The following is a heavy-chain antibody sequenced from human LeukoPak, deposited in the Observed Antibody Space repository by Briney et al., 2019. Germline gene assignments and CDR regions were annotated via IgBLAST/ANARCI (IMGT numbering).Heavy chain of an antibody. V-gene: IGHV4-30-4*01. CDR1: GGSISSGDYY. Sequence: SETLSLTCTVSGGSISSGDYYWRWIRQPRGEGLEWLGYIYYCGSPYYNPSLKSRVTISVDTSKTQFSLKQTSVSAADTAVFFCARVWRSLYSAVTTKNYFDYWGQGTLVTVSS. J-gene: IGHJ4*02. D-gene: IGHD4-11*01. CDR3: ARVWRSLYSAVTTKNYFDY. CDR2: IYYCGSP.